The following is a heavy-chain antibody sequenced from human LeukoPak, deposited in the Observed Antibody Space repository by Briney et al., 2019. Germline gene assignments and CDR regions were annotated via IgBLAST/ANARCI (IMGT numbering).Heavy chain of an antibody. J-gene: IGHJ4*02. D-gene: IGHD3-10*01. CDR3: ARGRGTLVWEYYFDY. CDR2: INHSGST. CDR1: GGSFSGYY. Sequence: PSETLSLTCAVYGGSFSGYYWSWIRQPPGEGLEWIGEINHSGSTNYNPSLKSRVTISVDTSKNQFSLKLSSVTAADTAVYYCARGRGTLVWEYYFDYWGQGTLVTVSS. V-gene: IGHV4-34*01.